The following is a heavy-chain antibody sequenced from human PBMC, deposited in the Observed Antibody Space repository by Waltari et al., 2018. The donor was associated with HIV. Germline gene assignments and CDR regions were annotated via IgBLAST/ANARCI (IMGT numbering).Heavy chain of an antibody. J-gene: IGHJ6*02. D-gene: IGHD3-3*01. CDR3: ARDRVLEAYDFWSCYGMGV. Sequence: QVQLVQSGAEVKKPGASVKVSCKASGYTFISYGISWVRQAPGPGLEWVGWNSPHNDNTNLPQKFQGRVTMNTDTSTSMVYIELKSLRSDDTAVYYCARDRVLEAYDFWSCYGMGVWGQGTTVTV. CDR2: NSPHNDNT. CDR1: GYTFISYG. V-gene: IGHV1-18*01.